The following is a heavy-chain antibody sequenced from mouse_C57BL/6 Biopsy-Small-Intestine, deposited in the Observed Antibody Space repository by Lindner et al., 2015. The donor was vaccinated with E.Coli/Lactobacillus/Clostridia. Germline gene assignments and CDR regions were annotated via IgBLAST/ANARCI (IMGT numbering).Heavy chain of an antibody. V-gene: IGHV2-6*03. CDR2: IWSDGST. CDR3: TRHYDYDGSFAY. D-gene: IGHD2-4*01. Sequence: VQLQESGPGLVAPSQSLSITCTVSGFSLTNYGVHWVRQPPGKGLEWLVVIWSDGSTTYNSGLKSRLSISKDNSKNQVFLKMNSLQTDDTAIYYCTRHYDYDGSFAYWGQGTLVTVSA. J-gene: IGHJ3*01. CDR1: GFSLTNYG.